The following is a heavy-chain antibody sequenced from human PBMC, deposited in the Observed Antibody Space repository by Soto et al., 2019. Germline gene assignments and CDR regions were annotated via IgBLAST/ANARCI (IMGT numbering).Heavy chain of an antibody. Sequence: SETLSLTCAVYGGSFSGYYWSWIRQPPGKGLEWIGEINHSGSTNYNPSLKSRVTISVDTSKNQFSLKLSSVTGADTALYYCARGTELGAYWGQGTLVTVSS. CDR2: INHSGST. J-gene: IGHJ4*02. D-gene: IGHD1-7*01. V-gene: IGHV4-34*01. CDR1: GGSFSGYY. CDR3: ARGTELGAY.